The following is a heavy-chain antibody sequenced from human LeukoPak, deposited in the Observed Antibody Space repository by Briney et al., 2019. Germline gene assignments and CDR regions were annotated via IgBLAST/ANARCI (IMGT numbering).Heavy chain of an antibody. CDR2: INPSGGPT. D-gene: IGHD3-3*02. J-gene: IGHJ3*02. Sequence: ASVKVSCMASGYTFTSYYMHWVRQAPGQGLEWMGIINPSGGPTSYAQKFQGRVTMTRDTSTSTVYMELSSLRSEDTAVYYCARVPIFGVGPLLDAFDIWGQGTMVTVSS. CDR3: ARVPIFGVGPLLDAFDI. CDR1: GYTFTSYY. V-gene: IGHV1-46*01.